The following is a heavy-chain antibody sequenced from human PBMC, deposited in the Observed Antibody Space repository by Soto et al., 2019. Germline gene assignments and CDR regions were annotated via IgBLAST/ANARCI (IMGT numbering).Heavy chain of an antibody. J-gene: IGHJ4*02. V-gene: IGHV1-46*01. CDR1: GYTFTSYY. D-gene: IGHD3-9*01. Sequence: ASVKVSCKASGYTFTSYYMHWVRQAPGQGLEWMGIINPSGGSTSYAQKFQGRVTMTRDTSTSTVYMELSSLRSEDTAVYYCARGEPYDILTGYLFDYWGQGTLVTVSS. CDR2: INPSGGST. CDR3: ARGEPYDILTGYLFDY.